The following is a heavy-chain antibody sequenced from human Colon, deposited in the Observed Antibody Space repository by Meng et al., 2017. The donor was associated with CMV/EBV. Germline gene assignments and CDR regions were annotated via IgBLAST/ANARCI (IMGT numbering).Heavy chain of an antibody. J-gene: IGHJ6*02. Sequence: GGSLRLSCAASGFTFSSYAMSWVRQAPGKGLEWVSAISGSGGSTYYADSVKGRFTISRDNSKNTLYLQMNSLRAEDTAVYYCAKGEKGGSDSKYNYYYYGMDVWGQGTTVTVSS. CDR2: ISGSGGST. CDR1: GFTFSSYA. V-gene: IGHV3-23*01. CDR3: AKGEKGGSDSKYNYYYYGMDV. D-gene: IGHD3-10*01.